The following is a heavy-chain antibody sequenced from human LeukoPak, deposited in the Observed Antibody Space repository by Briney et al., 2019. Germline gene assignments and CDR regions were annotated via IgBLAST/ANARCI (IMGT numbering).Heavy chain of an antibody. D-gene: IGHD6-19*01. J-gene: IGHJ4*02. V-gene: IGHV3-23*01. Sequence: PGGSLRLSCAASGFTFSSYAMRWVRQAPGKGLEWVSGIGGSGDNTYYADSVKGRFTISRDNSKNTLYVQVNRLGAEDTAVYYCESQAGIAVAAYDYWGQGTLVTVSS. CDR3: ESQAGIAVAAYDY. CDR2: IGGSGDNT. CDR1: GFTFSSYA.